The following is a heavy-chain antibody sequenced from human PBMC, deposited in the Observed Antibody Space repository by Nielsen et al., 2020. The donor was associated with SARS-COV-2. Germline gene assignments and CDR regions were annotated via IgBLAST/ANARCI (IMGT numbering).Heavy chain of an antibody. D-gene: IGHD3-22*01. Sequence: ASVKVSCKASGYTFVSYGISWVRQAPGQGLEWMGWISAYNGNTKYAQKLQGRVTMTTDTSTSTAYMELRSLRSDDTAVYFCARDEASRGFPSSYNYGMDVWGQGTTVTVSS. J-gene: IGHJ6*02. CDR1: GYTFVSYG. CDR2: ISAYNGNT. CDR3: ARDEASRGFPSSYNYGMDV. V-gene: IGHV1-18*01.